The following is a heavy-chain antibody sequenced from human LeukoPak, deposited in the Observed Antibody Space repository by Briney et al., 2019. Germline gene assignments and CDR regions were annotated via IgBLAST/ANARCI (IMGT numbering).Heavy chain of an antibody. CDR1: GYTFTSYD. Sequence: ASVKVSCKASGYTFTSYDINWVRQATGQGLEWMGWMNPNSGNTGYAQKFQGRVTMTRNTPISTAYMELSSLRSEDTAVYYCARGLRITMVRGVIISRRVLGYYMDVWGKGTTVTISS. CDR3: ARGLRITMVRGVIISRRVLGYYMDV. V-gene: IGHV1-8*01. J-gene: IGHJ6*03. CDR2: MNPNSGNT. D-gene: IGHD3-10*01.